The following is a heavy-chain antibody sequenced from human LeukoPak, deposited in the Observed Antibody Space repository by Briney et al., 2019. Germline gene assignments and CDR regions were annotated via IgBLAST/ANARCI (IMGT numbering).Heavy chain of an antibody. D-gene: IGHD5-18*01. J-gene: IGHJ4*02. CDR3: AKDGEDPGYTAGGDY. V-gene: IGHV4-38-2*02. CDR1: GYSISTGYY. CDR2: FYHGGST. Sequence: PSETLSLTCTVSGYSISTGYYWDWIRQPPGKGLEWIGTFYHGGSTYYNPSLKSRVTISVDTSKNQFSLNLTSVTAADTAVYYCAKDGEDPGYTAGGDYWGQGTLVTVS.